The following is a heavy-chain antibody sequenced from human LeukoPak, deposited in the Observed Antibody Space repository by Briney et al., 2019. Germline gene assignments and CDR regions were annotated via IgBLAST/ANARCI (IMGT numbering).Heavy chain of an antibody. CDR2: ISNTGSVI. CDR3: ARLVSNWFDP. V-gene: IGHV3-48*04. Sequence: GGSLRLSCAASGSTFSSHTMNWVRQAPGKGLEWISYISNTGSVIYYADSVKGRFTISRDNAKNSLYLQMNSLRVEDTAIYYCARLVSNWFDPWGQGTLVTVSS. J-gene: IGHJ5*02. D-gene: IGHD1-26*01. CDR1: GSTFSSHT.